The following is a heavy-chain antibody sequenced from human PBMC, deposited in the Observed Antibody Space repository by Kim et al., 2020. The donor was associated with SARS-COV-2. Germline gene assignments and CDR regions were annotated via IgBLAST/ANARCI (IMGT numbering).Heavy chain of an antibody. D-gene: IGHD3-3*01. J-gene: IGHJ6*03. V-gene: IGHV1-69*04. CDR1: GGTFSSYA. Sequence: SVKVSCKASGGTFSSYAISWVRQAPGQGLEWMGRIIPILGIANYAQKFQGRVTITADKSTSTAYMELSSLRSEDTAVYYCARELTVNLGSTIFGVVMSHYYYYMDVWGKGTTVTVSS. CDR3: ARELTVNLGSTIFGVVMSHYYYYMDV. CDR2: IIPILGIA.